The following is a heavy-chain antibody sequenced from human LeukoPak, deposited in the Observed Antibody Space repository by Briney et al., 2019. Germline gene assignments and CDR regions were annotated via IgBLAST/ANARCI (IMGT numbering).Heavy chain of an antibody. D-gene: IGHD6-6*01. CDR2: INPSGGST. CDR3: ARDESIAALEY. V-gene: IGHV1-46*01. Sequence: ASVKVSCKASGYTLTNYFMQWVRQAPGQGLEWMGKINPSGGSTSYAQKFQGRVTMTRDTSTCTVYMEVSSLRFEDTAVYYCARDESIAALEYWGQGTLVTVSS. J-gene: IGHJ4*02. CDR1: GYTLTNYF.